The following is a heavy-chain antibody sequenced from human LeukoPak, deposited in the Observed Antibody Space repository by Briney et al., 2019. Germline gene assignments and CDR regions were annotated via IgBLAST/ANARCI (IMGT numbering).Heavy chain of an antibody. CDR2: INPNSGGT. CDR1: GYTFTSYA. V-gene: IGHV1-2*02. D-gene: IGHD1-26*01. Sequence: ASVKVSCKASGYTFTSYAMNWVRQAPGQGLEWMGWINPNSGGTNYAQKFQGRVTMTRDTSISTAYMELSRLRSDDTAVYYCATERAAYSGNYPTDYWGQGTLVTVSS. CDR3: ATERAAYSGNYPTDY. J-gene: IGHJ4*02.